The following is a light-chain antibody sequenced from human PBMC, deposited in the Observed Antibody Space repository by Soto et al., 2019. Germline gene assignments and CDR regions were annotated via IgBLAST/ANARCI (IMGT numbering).Light chain of an antibody. V-gene: IGKV3-11*01. Sequence: EIVLTQSPATLSLSPGDRATLSCRASQSVSSYLAWYQQKPGQAPRLLIYDASNRATGIPARFSGSGSGTDFTLTISSLEPEDFAVDYCQQRTNRLTVGGGTQVDIK. J-gene: IGKJ4*01. CDR3: QQRTNRLT. CDR1: QSVSSY. CDR2: DAS.